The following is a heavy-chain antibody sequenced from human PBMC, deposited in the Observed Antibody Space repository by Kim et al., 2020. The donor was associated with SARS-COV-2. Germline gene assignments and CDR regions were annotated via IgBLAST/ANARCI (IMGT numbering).Heavy chain of an antibody. CDR2: ISAYNGNT. CDR1: GYTFTSYG. V-gene: IGHV1-18*01. J-gene: IGHJ4*02. Sequence: ASVKVSCKASGYTFTSYGISWVRQAPGQGLELMGWISAYNGNTNYAQKLQGRVTMTTDTSTSTAYMELRSLRSDDTAVYYCARFARYCSGGSCYSGNYFDYWGQGTLVTVSS. CDR3: ARFARYCSGGSCYSGNYFDY. D-gene: IGHD2-15*01.